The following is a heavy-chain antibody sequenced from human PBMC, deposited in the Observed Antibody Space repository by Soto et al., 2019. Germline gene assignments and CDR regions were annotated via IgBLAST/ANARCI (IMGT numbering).Heavy chain of an antibody. CDR2: MSGSGGST. Sequence: EVQLLESGGGLVQPGGSLRLSCAASGFTFSSYAMSWVRQAPGKGLEWVSAMSGSGGSTYYADSVKGRFTISRDNSKNTLNLQMNSLRAEDTAVYYCAKSTWRRNYVHYYGMDVWGQGTTVTVSS. V-gene: IGHV3-23*01. CDR1: GFTFSSYA. CDR3: AKSTWRRNYVHYYGMDV. J-gene: IGHJ6*02. D-gene: IGHD1-7*01.